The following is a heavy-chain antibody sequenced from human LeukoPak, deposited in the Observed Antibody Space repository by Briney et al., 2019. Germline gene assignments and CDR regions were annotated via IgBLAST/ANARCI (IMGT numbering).Heavy chain of an antibody. V-gene: IGHV4-34*01. J-gene: IGHJ6*02. D-gene: IGHD4-17*01. CDR1: GGSFSGYY. Sequence: SETLSLTCAVYGGSFSGYYWSWIRQPPGKGLEWIGEINHSGSTNYNPSLKSRVTISVDTSKNQFSLKLSSVTAADTALYYCAREAWVSGDSKYRYYGIDVWGQGTTVTVSS. CDR2: INHSGST. CDR3: AREAWVSGDSKYRYYGIDV.